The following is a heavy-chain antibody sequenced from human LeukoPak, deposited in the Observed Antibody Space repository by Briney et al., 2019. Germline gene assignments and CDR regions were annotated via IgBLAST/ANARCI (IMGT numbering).Heavy chain of an antibody. CDR1: VGSISSSSYY. J-gene: IGHJ4*02. CDR3: ARPGGNSARFEY. CDR2: IYYSGST. D-gene: IGHD4-23*01. V-gene: IGHV4-39*01. Sequence: SETLSLTCTVSVGSISSSSYYWGWIRQPPGRGLECIGSIYYSGSTYYNPSLKSRVTISVDTSKNQFSLKLSSVTAPDTVVYYCARPGGNSARFEYWGQGTLVTVSS.